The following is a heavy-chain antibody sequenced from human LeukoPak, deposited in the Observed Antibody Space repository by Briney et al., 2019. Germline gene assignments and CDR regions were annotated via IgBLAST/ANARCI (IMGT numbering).Heavy chain of an antibody. CDR1: GGSISSYY. D-gene: IGHD3-3*01. V-gene: IGHV4-59*01. CDR2: IYYSGST. CDR3: ARGPISSGYIYCYYMDG. Sequence: ETLSLTCTVSGGSISSYYWSWIRQPPGKALKWFGYIYYSGSTNYNSALKSRVTISVDTSKNQFSLKLSSVTAADTAVYYCARGPISSGYIYCYYMDGWGKGITVTISS. J-gene: IGHJ6*03.